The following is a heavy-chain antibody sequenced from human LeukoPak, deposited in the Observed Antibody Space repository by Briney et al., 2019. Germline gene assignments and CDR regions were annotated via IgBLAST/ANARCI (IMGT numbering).Heavy chain of an antibody. Sequence: ASANVSCKVSGYTLTELSMHWVRQAPGKGLEWMGGFDPEDGETIYAQKFQGRVTMTEDTSTDTAYMELSSLRAEDTAVYYCATKGGYQNYYGSESYYSYYYYYGMDVWGQGTTVTVSS. V-gene: IGHV1-24*01. J-gene: IGHJ6*02. CDR2: FDPEDGET. CDR1: GYTLTELS. D-gene: IGHD3-10*01. CDR3: ATKGGYQNYYGSESYYSYYYYYGMDV.